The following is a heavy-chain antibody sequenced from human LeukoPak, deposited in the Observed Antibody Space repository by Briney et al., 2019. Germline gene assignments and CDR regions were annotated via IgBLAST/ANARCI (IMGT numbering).Heavy chain of an antibody. J-gene: IGHJ5*02. D-gene: IGHD2-21*02. Sequence: PSETLSLTCTVSGGSISSSSYYWGWVRQPPGKGLEWIGNIYYSGSTYYNPSLKSRVTISVDTSKNQFSLKLSSVTAADTAVYYCARDGPTTWGVVTATDPYNWFDPWGQGTLVTVSS. CDR3: ARDGPTTWGVVTATDPYNWFDP. V-gene: IGHV4-39*07. CDR1: GGSISSSSYY. CDR2: IYYSGST.